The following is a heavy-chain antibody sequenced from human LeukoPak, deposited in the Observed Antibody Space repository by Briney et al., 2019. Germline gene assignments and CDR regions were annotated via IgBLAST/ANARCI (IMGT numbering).Heavy chain of an antibody. CDR2: INHSGST. V-gene: IGHV4-34*01. Sequence: SETLSLTCAVYGGSFSGYYWSWIRQPPGKGLEWIGEINHSGSTNYNPSLKSRVTISVDTSKNQFSLKLSSVTAADTAVYYCARGRSFVVAGQRRTEFARKQTRESSIDYWGQGTLVTVSS. J-gene: IGHJ4*02. D-gene: IGHD2-21*01. CDR1: GGSFSGYY. CDR3: ARGRSFVVAGQRRTEFARKQTRESSIDY.